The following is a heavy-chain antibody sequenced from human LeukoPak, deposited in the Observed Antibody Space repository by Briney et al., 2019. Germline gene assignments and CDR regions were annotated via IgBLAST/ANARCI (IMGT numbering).Heavy chain of an antibody. CDR2: IWYDGSNK. D-gene: IGHD6-13*01. V-gene: IGHV3-33*06. J-gene: IGHJ4*02. CDR3: SKAEAAAGPIDY. Sequence: GRSLRLSCAASGFTFSSYGMHWVRQAPGKGLEGVAVIWYDGSNKYYADSVKGRFTISRDNSKNTLYLQMNSLRAEDTAVYYCSKAEAAAGPIDYWGQGTLVTVSS. CDR1: GFTFSSYG.